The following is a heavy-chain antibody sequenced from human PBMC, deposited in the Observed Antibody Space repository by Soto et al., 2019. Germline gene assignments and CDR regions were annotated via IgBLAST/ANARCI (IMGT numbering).Heavy chain of an antibody. CDR3: AKAAGNSNSRPDY. J-gene: IGHJ4*02. CDR2: ISYDGSNK. CDR1: GFTFSNYG. V-gene: IGHV3-30*18. D-gene: IGHD4-4*01. Sequence: GGSLRLSCASSGFTFSNYGMHWVRQAPGKGLEWVAVISYDGSNKKYADSVKGRFTISRDNSKNTLYLQMNSLRAEDTAVYHCAKAAGNSNSRPDYWGQGTLVTVSS.